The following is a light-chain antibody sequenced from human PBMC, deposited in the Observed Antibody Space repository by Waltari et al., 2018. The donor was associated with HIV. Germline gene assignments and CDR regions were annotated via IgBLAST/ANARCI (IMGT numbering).Light chain of an antibody. CDR2: AAS. CDR3: QQTYSAPLT. Sequence: DIQMTQSPSSLSASVGDRVTITCRASQSISTYLNWYQQKPGKAPNLLIFAASRLQSGVPSRFSGSGSGTDFTLTISRLQPEDFASYFCQQTYSAPLTFGGGTKVEIK. CDR1: QSISTY. J-gene: IGKJ4*01. V-gene: IGKV1-39*01.